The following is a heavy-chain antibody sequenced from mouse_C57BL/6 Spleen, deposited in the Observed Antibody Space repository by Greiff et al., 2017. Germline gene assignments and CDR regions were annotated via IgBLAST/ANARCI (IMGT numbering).Heavy chain of an antibody. CDR2: IDPSDSYT. CDR1: GYTFTSYW. V-gene: IGHV1-50*01. CDR3: ARSTTFTEHYFDY. Sequence: QVQLQQPGAELVKPGASVKLSCKASGYTFTSYWMQWVKQRPGQGLEWIGEIDPSDSYTNYNQKFKGKATLTVDTSSSTAYMQLSSLTSEDSAVYYCARSTTFTEHYFDYWGQGTTLTVSS. J-gene: IGHJ2*01. D-gene: IGHD1-1*01.